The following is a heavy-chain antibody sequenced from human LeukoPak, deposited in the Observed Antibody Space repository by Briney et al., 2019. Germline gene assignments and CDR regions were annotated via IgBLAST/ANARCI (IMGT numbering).Heavy chain of an antibody. CDR2: IRYDGSNK. D-gene: IGHD5-12*01. CDR3: ASTLSGYGLYYYYYYYMDV. V-gene: IGHV3-30*02. Sequence: GGSLRLSCAASGFTFSSYGMHWVRQAPGKGLEWVAFIRYDGSNKYYPDSVKGRFTISRDNSKNMLYLQMNSLRAEDTAVYYCASTLSGYGLYYYYYYYMDVWGKGTTVTVSS. J-gene: IGHJ6*03. CDR1: GFTFSSYG.